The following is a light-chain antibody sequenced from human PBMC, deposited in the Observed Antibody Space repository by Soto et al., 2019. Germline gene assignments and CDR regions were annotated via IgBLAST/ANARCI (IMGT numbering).Light chain of an antibody. Sequence: DIQMTQSPSTLSASVGDRVIITCRASQSISSWVAWYQQKPGKAPNLLIYRASTLKSGIPSRCSGGGSGTEFTLTISSLQPDDFATYYCQEYDRASWTFGQGTKVEIK. CDR2: RAS. J-gene: IGKJ1*01. CDR3: QEYDRASWT. V-gene: IGKV1-5*03. CDR1: QSISSW.